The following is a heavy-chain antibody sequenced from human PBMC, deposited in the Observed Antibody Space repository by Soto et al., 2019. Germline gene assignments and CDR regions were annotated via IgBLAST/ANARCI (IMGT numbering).Heavy chain of an antibody. V-gene: IGHV1-24*01. CDR2: FDPEDGET. D-gene: IGHD3-9*01. J-gene: IGHJ5*02. Sequence: ASVKVSCTVSGYTLTELSMHWVRQAPGKGLEWMGGFDPEDGETIYAQKFQGRVTMTEDTSTDTAYMELSSLRSEDTAVYYCATPYYDILTGYAPTGSYNWFDPWGQGTLVTVSS. CDR3: ATPYYDILTGYAPTGSYNWFDP. CDR1: GYTLTELS.